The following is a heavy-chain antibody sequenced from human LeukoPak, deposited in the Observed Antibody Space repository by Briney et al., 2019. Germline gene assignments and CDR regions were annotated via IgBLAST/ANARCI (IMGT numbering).Heavy chain of an antibody. D-gene: IGHD2-8*01. J-gene: IGHJ4*02. Sequence: SETLSLTCAVYGGSFSGYYWSWIRQPPGKGLEWIGEINHSGSTNYNPSLKSRVTISVDTSKNQFSLKLSSVTAADTAVYYCARGGYCTNGVCYTVDYWGQGTLVTVSS. CDR1: GGSFSGYY. V-gene: IGHV4-34*01. CDR2: INHSGST. CDR3: ARGGYCTNGVCYTVDY.